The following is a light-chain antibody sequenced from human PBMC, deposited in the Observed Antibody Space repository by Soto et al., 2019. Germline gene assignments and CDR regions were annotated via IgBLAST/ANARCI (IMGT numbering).Light chain of an antibody. J-gene: IGKJ3*01. CDR2: TAS. V-gene: IGKV1-9*01. CDR1: QGISSY. Sequence: DIQLTQSPSFLSASVGDRVTITCRASQGISSYLAWYQQTPGKAPKLLIYTASTLQSGVPSRFSGSRSGTDSTLTISSLQPEDFATYYCQPLNSYPLTFGPGTKVDI. CDR3: QPLNSYPLT.